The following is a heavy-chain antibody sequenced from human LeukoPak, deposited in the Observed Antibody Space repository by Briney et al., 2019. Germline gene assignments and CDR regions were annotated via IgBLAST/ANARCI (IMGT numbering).Heavy chain of an antibody. J-gene: IGHJ4*02. D-gene: IGHD4/OR15-4a*01. V-gene: IGHV3-30*03. CDR2: ISYDGSTK. CDR1: GFTFNNHG. Sequence: PGKSLRLSCAASGFTFNNHGMHWVRQAPGKGLEWVAVISYDGSTKDYKNSVNGRITIPRDNSKNTLYLQMNSLRAEDTAVYYCARDPPRRYGANPVWGQGTLVTVSS. CDR3: ARDPPRRYGANPV.